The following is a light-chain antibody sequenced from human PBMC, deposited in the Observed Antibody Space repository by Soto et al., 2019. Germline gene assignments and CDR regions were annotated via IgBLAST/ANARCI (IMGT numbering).Light chain of an antibody. CDR2: DAS. V-gene: IGKV1-13*02. Sequence: AIQLTQSPSSLSASVGDRVTITCRASQGISSALAWYQQKPGKAPNLLIYDASSLQSGVPSGFRGGGFGTDLFLTSTSLRPKDFATYYCKPFHSYLFTLGQGTRREIK. J-gene: IGKJ5*01. CDR1: QGISSA. CDR3: KPFHSYLFT.